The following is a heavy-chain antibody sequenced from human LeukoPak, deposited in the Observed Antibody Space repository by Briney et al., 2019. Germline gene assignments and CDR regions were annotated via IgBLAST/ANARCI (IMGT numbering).Heavy chain of an antibody. V-gene: IGHV3-23*01. Sequence: GGSLRLSCAASGLTFSNYGMTWVRQAPGKGLEWVSAISGSGGTTYYAGSVKGRFTISRDNSKNTLSLQINSLRAEDTALYYCAKGGLGSAFDYWGQGTLVTVSS. D-gene: IGHD6-19*01. CDR2: ISGSGGTT. J-gene: IGHJ4*02. CDR3: AKGGLGSAFDY. CDR1: GLTFSNYG.